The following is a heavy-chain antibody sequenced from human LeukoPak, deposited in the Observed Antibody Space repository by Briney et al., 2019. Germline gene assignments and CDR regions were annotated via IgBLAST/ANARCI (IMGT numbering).Heavy chain of an antibody. Sequence: GESLKISCKASGYSFTSYWIGWVRQMPEKGLERMGIIYPGDSDTRYSPSFQGQGTISADKSISTAYLQWSSLKASDTAMYYCTRERSRGYYTEDAFDIWGQGTMVTVSS. CDR2: IYPGDSDT. CDR3: TRERSRGYYTEDAFDI. V-gene: IGHV5-51*01. D-gene: IGHD3-22*01. J-gene: IGHJ3*02. CDR1: GYSFTSYW.